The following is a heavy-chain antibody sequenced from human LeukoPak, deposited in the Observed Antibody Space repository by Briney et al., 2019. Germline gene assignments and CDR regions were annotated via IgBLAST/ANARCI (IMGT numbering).Heavy chain of an antibody. Sequence: GLSLRLSCAASGFTFSNACMSWVRQAPGKGLEWGGHIKTKTDGGTTDYAAPVKGRFTISRDDSKNTMYLQMNSLKTEDTALYYCTTGTWIQLWLADYWGQGTLVTVSS. CDR3: TTGTWIQLWLADY. CDR2: IKTKTDGGTT. D-gene: IGHD5-18*01. J-gene: IGHJ4*02. V-gene: IGHV3-15*01. CDR1: GFTFSNAC.